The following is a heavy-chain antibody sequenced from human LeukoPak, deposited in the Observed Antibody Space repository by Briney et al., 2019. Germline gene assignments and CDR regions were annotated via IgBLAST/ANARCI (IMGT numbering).Heavy chain of an antibody. J-gene: IGHJ4*02. V-gene: IGHV3-30*03. CDR1: GFTFSSYG. CDR2: ISYDGSNK. D-gene: IGHD3-22*01. CDR3: ARLLRLGSGYDY. Sequence: PGGSLRLSCAASGFTFSSYGMHWVRQAPGKGLEWVAVISYDGSNKYYADSVKGRFTISRDNSKNTLYLQMNSLRAEDTAVYYCARLLRLGSGYDYWGQGTLVTVSS.